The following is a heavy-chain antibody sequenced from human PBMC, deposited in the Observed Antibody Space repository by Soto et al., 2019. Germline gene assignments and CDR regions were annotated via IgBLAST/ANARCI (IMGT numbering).Heavy chain of an antibody. D-gene: IGHD4-17*01. J-gene: IGHJ3*02. Sequence: EVQLVESGGGLGQPGGSLRLSCAASGFTVSSKYMSWVRQAPGKGLEWVSVIYSGGSTYYADSVKARFTISTDNSKNKLYLQMNSLRVEDTSVYYCARGDGALGDAFDIWGQGTMVTVSS. V-gene: IGHV3-66*01. CDR1: GFTVSSKY. CDR2: IYSGGST. CDR3: ARGDGALGDAFDI.